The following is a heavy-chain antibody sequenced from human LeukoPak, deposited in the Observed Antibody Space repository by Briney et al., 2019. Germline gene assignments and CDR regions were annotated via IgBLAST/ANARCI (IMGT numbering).Heavy chain of an antibody. V-gene: IGHV4-34*01. Sequence: SETLSLTCAVYGGSFSGYYWSWIRQPPGKGLEWIGEINHSGSTNYNPSLKSRVTISVDTSKNQFSLKLSSVTAADTAVYYCARVQRPRGIVVVIPNDAFDIWGQGTMVTVSS. D-gene: IGHD3-22*01. CDR3: ARVQRPRGIVVVIPNDAFDI. CDR1: GGSFSGYY. CDR2: INHSGST. J-gene: IGHJ3*02.